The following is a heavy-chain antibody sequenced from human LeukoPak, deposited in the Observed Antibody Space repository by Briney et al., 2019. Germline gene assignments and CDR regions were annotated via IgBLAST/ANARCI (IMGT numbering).Heavy chain of an antibody. Sequence: GASVKVSCKASGYTFTGYYMHWVRQAPGQGLEWMGWINPHSGATNYAQKFQGRVTMTRDTSISTAYMELSRLRSDDTALYYCARECLPGANNWFDPWGQGTLVTVSS. CDR2: INPHSGAT. CDR1: GYTFTGYY. J-gene: IGHJ5*02. CDR3: ARECLPGANNWFDP. V-gene: IGHV1-2*02. D-gene: IGHD3-10*01.